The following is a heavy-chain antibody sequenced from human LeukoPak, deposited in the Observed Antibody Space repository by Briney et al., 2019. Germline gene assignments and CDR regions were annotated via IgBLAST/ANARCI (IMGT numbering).Heavy chain of an antibody. CDR1: GYIFINYW. CDR2: IYPGDSDA. D-gene: IGHD2-2*01. J-gene: IGHJ5*02. Sequence: GESLKISCKGSGYIFINYWIGWVRQIPGKGLEWMGIIYPGDSDARYSPSFQGQVTISADKSISTAYLQWSSLKASDTAMYYCARHVYCINTSCYGIPFDTWGQGTLVTVSS. V-gene: IGHV5-51*01. CDR3: ARHVYCINTSCYGIPFDT.